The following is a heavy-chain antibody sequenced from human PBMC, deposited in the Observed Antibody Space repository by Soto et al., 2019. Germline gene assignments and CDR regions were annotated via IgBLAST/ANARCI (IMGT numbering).Heavy chain of an antibody. D-gene: IGHD3-22*01. V-gene: IGHV5-51*01. J-gene: IGHJ3*02. CDR2: IYPGDSDT. CDR1: GYSFTSYW. CDR3: ASRSYYDSSCYYPTPHDAFDI. Sequence: GESLKISCKGSGYSFTSYWIGWVRQMPGKGLEWMGIIYPGDSDTRYSPSFQGQVTILADKSISTAYLQWSSLKASDTAMYYCASRSYYDSSCYYPTPHDAFDIWGQGTMVTVSS.